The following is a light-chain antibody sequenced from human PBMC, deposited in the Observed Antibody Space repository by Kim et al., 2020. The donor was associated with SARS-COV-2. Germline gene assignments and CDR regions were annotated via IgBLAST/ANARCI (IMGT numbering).Light chain of an antibody. V-gene: IGLV1-44*01. J-gene: IGLJ1*01. CDR3: AAWDDSLNGNYV. Sequence: QRVTISGSGSSSNIGSNTVNWYQQLPGTAPKLLIYSNNQRPSGVPDRFSGSKSGTSASLAISGLQSEDEADYYCAAWDDSLNGNYVFGTGTKVTVL. CDR2: SNN. CDR1: SSNIGSNT.